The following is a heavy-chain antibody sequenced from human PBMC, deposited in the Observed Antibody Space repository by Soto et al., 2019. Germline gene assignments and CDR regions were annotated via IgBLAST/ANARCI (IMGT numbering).Heavy chain of an antibody. Sequence: QVQLVQSGGEVKKPGASVKLSCKASGDAFTTYGHNRVRQAPGQGLEWMGWNSPFNGNTKYAQEFQDRLTLTTDTSETTVYMELTSLRSDDTAVSYCARGGPRHDSESYGYTWFDTWGPGTLVIV. CDR1: GDAFTTYG. D-gene: IGHD3-16*01. J-gene: IGHJ5*02. CDR2: NSPFNGNT. CDR3: ARGGPRHDSESYGYTWFDT. V-gene: IGHV1-18*04.